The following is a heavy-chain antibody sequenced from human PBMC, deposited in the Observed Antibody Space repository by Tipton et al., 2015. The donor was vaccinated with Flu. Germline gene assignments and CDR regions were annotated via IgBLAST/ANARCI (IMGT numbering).Heavy chain of an antibody. CDR2: ISSSGSLR. Sequence: GSLRLSCAGSGFTFSSYEMNWVRQAPGKGLEWVSYISSSGSLRYYADSVKGRFTISRDDAKKSLYLHMNSLTVEDTAVYYCTRRPLPPSDDYFGLDVWGQAAPLTVSS. CDR1: GFTFSSYE. J-gene: IGHJ6*02. V-gene: IGHV3-48*03. CDR3: TRRPLPPSDDYFGLDV.